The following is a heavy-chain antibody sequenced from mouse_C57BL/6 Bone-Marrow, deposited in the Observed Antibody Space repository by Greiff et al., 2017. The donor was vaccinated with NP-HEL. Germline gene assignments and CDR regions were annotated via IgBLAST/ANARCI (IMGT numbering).Heavy chain of an antibody. CDR1: GYTFTSYW. V-gene: IGHV1-69*01. Sequence: VQLQQPGAELVMPGASVKLSCKASGYTFTSYWMHWVKQRPGQGLEWIGEIDPSDSYTNYNQKFKGKSTLTVDKSSSTAYMQLSSLTSEDSAVYYCARRGIISNYYFDDWGQGTTLTVSS. J-gene: IGHJ2*01. CDR3: ARRGIISNYYFDD. D-gene: IGHD2-5*01. CDR2: IDPSDSYT.